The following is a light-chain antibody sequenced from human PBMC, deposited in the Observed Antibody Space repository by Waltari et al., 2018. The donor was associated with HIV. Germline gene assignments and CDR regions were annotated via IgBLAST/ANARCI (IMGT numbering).Light chain of an antibody. CDR3: CSYAGSYTFA. CDR1: TRDVGGYNY. CDR2: DVS. V-gene: IGLV2-11*01. J-gene: IGLJ2*01. Sequence: QSALPQPRSVSGSPGQSVTISCTGTTRDVGGYNYVSWYQQHPGKAPKLMIYDVSKRPSGVPDRFSCSKSGNTASLTISGLQAEDEADYYCCSYAGSYTFAFGGGTKLTVL.